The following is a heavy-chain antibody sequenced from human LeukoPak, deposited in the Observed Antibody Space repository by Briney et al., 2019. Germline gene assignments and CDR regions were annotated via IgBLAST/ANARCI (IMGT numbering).Heavy chain of an antibody. Sequence: PSETLSLTCTVSGTSITSYYWNWIRQAPGQGPEWIGYGHYSGNTKYNPPLKSRVTISVDTSKSQFSLRLSSVTAADTAVYFCAKWASDNRAFDLWGQGTLVTVSS. CDR2: GHYSGNT. V-gene: IGHV4-59*08. CDR1: GTSITSYY. D-gene: IGHD2-8*01. CDR3: AKWASDNRAFDL. J-gene: IGHJ4*02.